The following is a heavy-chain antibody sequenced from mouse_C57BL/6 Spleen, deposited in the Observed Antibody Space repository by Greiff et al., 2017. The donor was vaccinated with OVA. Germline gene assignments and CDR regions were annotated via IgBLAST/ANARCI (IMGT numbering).Heavy chain of an antibody. CDR2: INPNNGGT. CDR1: GYTFTDYN. J-gene: IGHJ2*01. CDR3: ARRDDGYYVPYFDY. V-gene: IGHV1-18*01. D-gene: IGHD2-3*01. Sequence: EVQLQQSGPELVKPGASVKIPCEASGYTFTDYNMDWVKQSHGKSLEWIGDINPNNGGTIYNQKFKGKATLTVDKSSSTAYMELRSLTSEDTAVYYCARRDDGYYVPYFDYWGQGTTLTVSS.